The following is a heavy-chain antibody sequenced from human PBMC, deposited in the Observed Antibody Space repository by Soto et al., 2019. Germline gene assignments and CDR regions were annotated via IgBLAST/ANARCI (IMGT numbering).Heavy chain of an antibody. CDR3: ARTRGSIEPFDI. J-gene: IGHJ3*02. CDR1: GGSISSGGYY. V-gene: IGHV4-31*03. D-gene: IGHD2-2*01. Sequence: PSETLSLTCTVSGGSISSGGYYWSWIRQHPGKGLEWIGYIYYSGSTYYNPSLKSRVTISVDTSKNQFSLELSSVTAADTAVYYCARTRGSIEPFDIWGQGTMVTVSS. CDR2: IYYSGST.